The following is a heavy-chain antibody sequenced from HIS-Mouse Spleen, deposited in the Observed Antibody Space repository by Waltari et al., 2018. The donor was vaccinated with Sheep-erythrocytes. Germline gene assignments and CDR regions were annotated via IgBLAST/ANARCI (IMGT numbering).Heavy chain of an antibody. J-gene: IGHJ4*02. Sequence: QVQLVQSGAEVKKPGSSVKVSCKASGGTFSSYAISWVRQAPGQGLEWMGRISPIHGIANYAQKFQGRVTITADKSTSTAYMELSSLRSEDTAVYYCAQTGATTPHFDYWGQGTLVTVSS. D-gene: IGHD1-26*01. CDR3: AQTGATTPHFDY. CDR2: ISPIHGIA. V-gene: IGHV1-69*04. CDR1: GGTFSSYA.